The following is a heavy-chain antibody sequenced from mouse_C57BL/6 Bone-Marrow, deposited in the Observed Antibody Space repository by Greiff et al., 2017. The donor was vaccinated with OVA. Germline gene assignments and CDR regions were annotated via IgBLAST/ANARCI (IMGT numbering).Heavy chain of an antibody. CDR1: GFTFSSYA. V-gene: IGHV5-9-1*02. CDR3: TRGWRVTTYFDD. Sequence: EVKLMESGEGLVKPGGSLKLSCAASGFTFSSYAMSWVRQTPEKRLEWVAYISSGGDYIYYADTVKGRFTISRDNAKNTLYLQMGSLKSEDTAMYYCTRGWRVTTYFDDWGKGTTLTVSS. J-gene: IGHJ2*01. CDR2: ISSGGDYI. D-gene: IGHD2-2*01.